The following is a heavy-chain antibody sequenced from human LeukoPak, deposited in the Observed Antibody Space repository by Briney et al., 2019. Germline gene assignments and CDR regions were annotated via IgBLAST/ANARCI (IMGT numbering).Heavy chain of an antibody. CDR2: IYYSGST. D-gene: IGHD3-10*01. J-gene: IGHJ4*02. CDR1: GYSISSGYY. V-gene: IGHV4-38-2*02. Sequence: SETLSLTCTVSGYSISSGYYWGWIRQPPGKELEWIGSIYYSGSTYYNPSLKSRVTISVDTSKNQFSLKLSSVTAADTAVYYCARHPLFPGSYYFDYWGQGTLVTVSS. CDR3: ARHPLFPGSYYFDY.